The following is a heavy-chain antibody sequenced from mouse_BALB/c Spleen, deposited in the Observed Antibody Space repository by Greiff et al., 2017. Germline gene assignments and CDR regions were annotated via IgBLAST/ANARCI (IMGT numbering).Heavy chain of an antibody. Sequence: EVQLQQSGAELVKPGASVKLSCTASGFNIKDTYMHWVKQRPEQGLEWIGRIDPANGNTKYDPKFQGKATITADTSSNTAYLQLSSLTSEDTAVYYCARPLYYPWFAYWGQGTLVTVSA. D-gene: IGHD2-1*01. J-gene: IGHJ3*01. CDR2: IDPANGNT. CDR3: ARPLYYPWFAY. V-gene: IGHV14-3*02. CDR1: GFNIKDTY.